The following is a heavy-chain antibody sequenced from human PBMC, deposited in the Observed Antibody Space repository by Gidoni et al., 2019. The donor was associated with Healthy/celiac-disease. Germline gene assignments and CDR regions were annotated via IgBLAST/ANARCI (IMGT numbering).Heavy chain of an antibody. CDR1: GGSISSSSYY. CDR3: ARDSLLWFGELLPNWFDP. Sequence: QLQLQESGPGLVKPSETLSLTCTVSGGSISSSSYYWGWIRQPPGKGLEWIGSIYYSGSTYYNPSLKSRVTISVDTSKNQFSLKLSSVTAADTAVYYCARDSLLWFGELLPNWFDPWGQGTLVTVSS. J-gene: IGHJ5*02. CDR2: IYYSGST. V-gene: IGHV4-39*02. D-gene: IGHD3-10*01.